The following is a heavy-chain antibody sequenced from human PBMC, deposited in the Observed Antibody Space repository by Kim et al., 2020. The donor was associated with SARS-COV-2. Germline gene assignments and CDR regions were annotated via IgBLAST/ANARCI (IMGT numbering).Heavy chain of an antibody. CDR2: VYYSGST. V-gene: IGHV4-39*02. J-gene: IGHJ6*02. Sequence: SETLSLTCTVSGGSISTSSYYWGWIRQPPEKGLEWIGSVYYSGSTYYNPSLKSRVTISVDTSKNQFSLKLTSVTAADTAVYYCAREVLYYYGMDVWGQGTTVTVSS. CDR1: GGSISTSSYY. CDR3: AREVLYYYGMDV.